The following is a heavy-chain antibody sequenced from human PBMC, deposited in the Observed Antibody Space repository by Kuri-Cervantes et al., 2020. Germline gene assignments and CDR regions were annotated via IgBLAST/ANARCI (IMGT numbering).Heavy chain of an antibody. D-gene: IGHD1-26*01. V-gene: IGHV3-7*01. CDR3: ARDQGVAGATLLDY. CDR1: GFTFNSYW. Sequence: GESLKISCAASGFTFNSYWMTWVRQAPGKGLEWVATIKHDGSEKTYVDSVKGRFTISRDNAKDSLYLQMNSLRAEDTAVYYCARDQGVAGATLLDYWGQGALVTVSS. J-gene: IGHJ4*02. CDR2: IKHDGSEK.